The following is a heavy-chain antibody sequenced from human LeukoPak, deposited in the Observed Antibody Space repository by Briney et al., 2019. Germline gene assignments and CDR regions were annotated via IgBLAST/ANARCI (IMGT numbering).Heavy chain of an antibody. CDR1: GFTFSSYS. CDR3: ARADGGSYFFYFDY. D-gene: IGHD1-26*01. V-gene: IGHV3-48*01. CDR2: ISSSSSTI. J-gene: IGHJ4*02. Sequence: GGSLRLSCAASGFTFSSYSMNWVRQAPGKGLEWVSYISSSSSTIYYADSVKGRFTIPRDNAKNSLYLQMNSLRAEDTAVYYCARADGGSYFFYFDYWGQGTLVTVSS.